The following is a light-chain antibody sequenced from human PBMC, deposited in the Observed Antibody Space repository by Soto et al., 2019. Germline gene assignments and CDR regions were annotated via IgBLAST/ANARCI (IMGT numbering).Light chain of an antibody. CDR1: SSDVGGYNY. V-gene: IGLV2-14*01. CDR2: DVS. Sequence: QSALTQPASVSGSPGQSITISCTGTSSDVGGYNYVSWYQQHPGKAPKLMIYDVSNRPSGVSNRFSGSKSGNTASLTISGHQAEDEADYYCSSYTSSSTRVVFGGGTKVTVL. J-gene: IGLJ2*01. CDR3: SSYTSSSTRVV.